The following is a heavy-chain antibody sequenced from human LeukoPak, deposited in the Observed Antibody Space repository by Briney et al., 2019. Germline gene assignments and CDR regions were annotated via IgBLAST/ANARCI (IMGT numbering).Heavy chain of an antibody. CDR3: ARRGMGSSSSY. CDR2: IYYSGST. Sequence: SETLSLTCTVSGGSISSSSYYWGWIRQPPGKGLEWIGCIYYSGSTYYNPSLKSRVTISVDTSKNQFSLKLSSVTAADTAVYYCARRGMGSSSSYWGQGTLVTVSS. V-gene: IGHV4-39*01. J-gene: IGHJ4*02. D-gene: IGHD6-6*01. CDR1: GGSISSSSYY.